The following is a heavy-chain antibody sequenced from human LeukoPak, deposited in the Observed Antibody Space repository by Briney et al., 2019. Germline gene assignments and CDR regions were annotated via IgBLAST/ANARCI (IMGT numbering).Heavy chain of an antibody. D-gene: IGHD2-2*01. CDR3: AKVHCSTTSCYFPDS. Sequence: GGSLRLSCAASGFTFSSYGMHWVRQAQGKGLEWVAFIRYDGINKYYEDSVKGRFTISRDNSKNTLYLQMNSLRVEDTAVYYCAKVHCSTTSCYFPDSWGQGTLVTVSS. V-gene: IGHV3-30*02. J-gene: IGHJ4*02. CDR2: IRYDGINK. CDR1: GFTFSSYG.